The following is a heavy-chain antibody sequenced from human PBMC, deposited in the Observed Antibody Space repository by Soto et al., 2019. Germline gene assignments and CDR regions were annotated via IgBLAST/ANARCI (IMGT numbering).Heavy chain of an antibody. CDR1: GYSFTTYW. V-gene: IGHV5-51*01. Sequence: GESLKISCKGSGYSFTTYWIGWVRQMPGKGLEWMGIIYPGDSDNRYSPAFQGQVTFSAEKSTSTAYLQWSSLKPSDTAIYYCARRQYCSRSSCHREVSGTNWFDPWGQGTLVTVSS. J-gene: IGHJ5*02. D-gene: IGHD2-2*01. CDR2: IYPGDSDN. CDR3: ARRQYCSRSSCHREVSGTNWFDP.